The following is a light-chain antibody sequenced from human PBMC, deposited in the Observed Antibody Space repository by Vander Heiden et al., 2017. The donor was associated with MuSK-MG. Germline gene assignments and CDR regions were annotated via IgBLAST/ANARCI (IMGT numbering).Light chain of an antibody. V-gene: IGKV1-33*01. J-gene: IGKJ2*01. CDR1: QDISSY. CDR2: DAS. Sequence: DIQKTQSSSSLSASVGDRVTITCQASQDISSYLNWYQQKPGKAPKLLIYDASNLETGVPSRFSGSGSGTDFTFTISSLQPEDIATYYCQQYDTLPYTFGQGTKLEIK. CDR3: QQYDTLPYT.